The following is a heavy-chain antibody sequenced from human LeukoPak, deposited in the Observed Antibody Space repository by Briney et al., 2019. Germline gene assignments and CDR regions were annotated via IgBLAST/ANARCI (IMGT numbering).Heavy chain of an antibody. V-gene: IGHV3-23*01. Sequence: PGGSLRLSCVASRFTFSSYWMHWVRQAPGKGLEWVSAISGSGGSTYYADSVKGRFTISRDNSKKTLYLQMNSLRAEDMAVYYCAKDKTHDFWSGAFFDYWGQGTLVTVSS. CDR2: ISGSGGST. J-gene: IGHJ4*02. D-gene: IGHD3-3*01. CDR1: RFTFSSYW. CDR3: AKDKTHDFWSGAFFDY.